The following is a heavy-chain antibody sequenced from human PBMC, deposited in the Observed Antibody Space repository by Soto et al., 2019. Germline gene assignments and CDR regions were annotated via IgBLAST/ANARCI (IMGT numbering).Heavy chain of an antibody. CDR2: ISGSGGST. D-gene: IGHD6-19*01. CDR1: GFTFSSYA. Sequence: GGSLRLSCAAYGFTFSSYAMSWVRQAPGKGLEWVSAISGSGGSTYYADSVKGRFTISRDNSKNTLYLQMNSLRAEDTAVYYCAKDRPHSYSSGWVPYYYYYYGMDVWGQGTTVTVSS. CDR3: AKDRPHSYSSGWVPYYYYYYGMDV. J-gene: IGHJ6*02. V-gene: IGHV3-23*01.